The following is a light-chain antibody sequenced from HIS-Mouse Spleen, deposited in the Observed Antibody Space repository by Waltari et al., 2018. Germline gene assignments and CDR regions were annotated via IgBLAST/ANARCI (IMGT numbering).Light chain of an antibody. V-gene: IGLV3-10*01. CDR1: PCPKNY. CDR2: EDS. CDR3: YSTDSSGNHRV. Sequence: FELTRPPPVHVSPGQTARIPCPGDPCPKNYANWYQQKSGQAPVLVIYEDSKRPSGIPERFSGSSSGTMATLTISGAQVEDEADYYCYSTDSSGNHRVFGGGTKLTVL. J-gene: IGLJ2*01.